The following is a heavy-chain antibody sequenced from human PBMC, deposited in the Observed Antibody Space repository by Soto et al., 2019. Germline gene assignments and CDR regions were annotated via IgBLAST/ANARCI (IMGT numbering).Heavy chain of an antibody. CDR2: IIPILGIA. Sequence: SVTVSCKDSVGTLSSYTISWVRQAPGQGLEWMGRIIPILGIANYAQKFQGRVTITADKSTSTAYMELSSLRSEDTAVYYCAGYYGSGRQAYYYYGMDVWGQGTTVTVSS. CDR1: VGTLSSYT. CDR3: AGYYGSGRQAYYYYGMDV. D-gene: IGHD3-10*01. V-gene: IGHV1-69*02. J-gene: IGHJ6*02.